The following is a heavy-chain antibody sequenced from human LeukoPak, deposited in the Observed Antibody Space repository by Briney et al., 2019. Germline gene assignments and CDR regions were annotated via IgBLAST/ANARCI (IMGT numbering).Heavy chain of an antibody. V-gene: IGHV3-21*01. CDR2: IGSSSRYI. J-gene: IGHJ4*02. D-gene: IGHD3-3*01. Sequence: GGSLRLSCAASGFTFSSYSMNWVRQAPGRGLEWVSSIGSSSRYIYYADSVKGRFTISRDNAKNSLYMQMNSLRAEDTAVYYCARDLEWLLFDYWGQGTLVTVSP. CDR1: GFTFSSYS. CDR3: ARDLEWLLFDY.